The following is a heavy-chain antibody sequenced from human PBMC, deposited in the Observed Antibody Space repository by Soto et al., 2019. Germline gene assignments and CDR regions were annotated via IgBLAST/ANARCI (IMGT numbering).Heavy chain of an antibody. CDR2: IWYDGSNK. CDR1: GFTFSSYG. V-gene: IGHV3-33*01. D-gene: IGHD5-18*01. J-gene: IGHJ4*02. Sequence: GGSLRLSCAASGFTFSSYGMHWVRQAPGKGLEWVAVIWYDGSNKYYADSVKGRFTISRDNSKNTLYLQMNSLRAEDTAVYYCASGQAGYSYGGIDYWGQGTLVTVSS. CDR3: ASGQAGYSYGGIDY.